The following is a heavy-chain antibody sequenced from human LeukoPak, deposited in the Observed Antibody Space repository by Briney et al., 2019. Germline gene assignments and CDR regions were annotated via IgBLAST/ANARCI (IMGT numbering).Heavy chain of an antibody. V-gene: IGHV3-30*02. CDR1: GFTFSSYG. D-gene: IGHD4-17*01. CDR2: IRYDGSNK. Sequence: GGSLRLSCAASGFTFSSYGMHWVRQAPGKGLEGVAFIRYDGSNKYYADSVKGRFTISRDNSKNTLYLQMNSLRAEDTAVYYCAGTTVTTGYYYSYYYMDVWGKGTTVTISS. CDR3: AGTTVTTGYYYSYYYMDV. J-gene: IGHJ6*03.